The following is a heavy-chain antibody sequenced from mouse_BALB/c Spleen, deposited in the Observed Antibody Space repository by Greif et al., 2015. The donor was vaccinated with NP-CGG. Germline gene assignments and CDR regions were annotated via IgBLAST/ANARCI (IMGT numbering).Heavy chain of an antibody. J-gene: IGHJ4*01. Sequence: EVHLVESGGDLVKPGGSLKLSCAASGFTFSSYGMSWVRQTPDKRLEWVATISSGGSYTYYPDSVKGRFTISRDNAKNTLYLQMSSLKSEDTAMYYCARHGDGYDYAMDYWGQGTSVTVSS. CDR3: ARHGDGYDYAMDY. D-gene: IGHD1-2*01. CDR1: GFTFSSYG. CDR2: ISSGGSYT. V-gene: IGHV5-6*01.